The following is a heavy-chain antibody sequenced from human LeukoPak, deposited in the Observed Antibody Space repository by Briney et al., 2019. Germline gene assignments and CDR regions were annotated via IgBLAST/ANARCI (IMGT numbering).Heavy chain of an antibody. CDR1: GFTFSHYD. J-gene: IGHJ4*02. CDR3: ATPAHYGGNSIPVDY. Sequence: GGSLRLSCAASGFTFSHYDMHWVRQATGKGLEWVSAIGTAGDTHYSGSVKGRFTISRENAKNSLYLQMNSLRAEDTAVYYCATPAHYGGNSIPVDYWGQGTLVTVSS. CDR2: IGTAGDT. V-gene: IGHV3-13*01. D-gene: IGHD4-23*01.